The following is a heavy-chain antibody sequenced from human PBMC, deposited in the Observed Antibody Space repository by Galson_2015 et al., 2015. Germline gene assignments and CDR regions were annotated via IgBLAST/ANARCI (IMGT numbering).Heavy chain of an antibody. J-gene: IGHJ3*02. D-gene: IGHD3-16*01. CDR3: ARDFTRRNYVGAFDI. CDR2: INPNSGGT. V-gene: IGHV1-2*04. Sequence: SVKVSCKASGYTFTDNCIHWVRQAPGQGLEWMGWINPNSGGTHYAQKFQASVTMTRDTSISTVYMDLSRLRTDDTAAYYCARDFTRRNYVGAFDIWGQGTMVTVSS. CDR1: GYTFTDNC.